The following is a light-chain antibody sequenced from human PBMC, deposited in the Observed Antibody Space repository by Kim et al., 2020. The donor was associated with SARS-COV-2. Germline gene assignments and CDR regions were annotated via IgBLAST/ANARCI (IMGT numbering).Light chain of an antibody. Sequence: SPGERATLSCRASQSVSSSYLAWYQQKPDQAPRLLIYGASSRATGIPDRFSGSESGTDFTLTISRLEPEDFAVYYCQQYDMSPLTFGGGTKVDIK. CDR2: GAS. V-gene: IGKV3-20*01. J-gene: IGKJ4*01. CDR3: QQYDMSPLT. CDR1: QSVSSSY.